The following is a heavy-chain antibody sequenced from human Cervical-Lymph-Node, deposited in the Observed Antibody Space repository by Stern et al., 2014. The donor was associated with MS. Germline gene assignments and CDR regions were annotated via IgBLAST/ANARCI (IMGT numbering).Heavy chain of an antibody. CDR1: GDTFASYG. D-gene: IGHD4-11*01. V-gene: IGHV1-18*01. CDR2: ISGYNGDT. Sequence: QVQLQQSGAEVKKPGASVKVSCKASGDTFASYGISWVRQAPGQGLELMGWISGYNGDTNYAQKVQGRVTMTTDTSTSTAYMELRSLTFDDTAVYYCARDRLDYYYNGMDVWGQGTTVTVSS. J-gene: IGHJ6*02. CDR3: ARDRLDYYYNGMDV.